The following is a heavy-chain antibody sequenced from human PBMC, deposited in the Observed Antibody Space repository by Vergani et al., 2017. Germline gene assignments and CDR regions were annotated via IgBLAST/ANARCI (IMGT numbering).Heavy chain of an antibody. CDR2: IIPILGIA. D-gene: IGHD2-21*02. Sequence: QVQLVQSGAEVKKPGASVKVSCKASGGTFSSYAISWVRQAPGQGLEWMGRIIPILGIANYAQKFQGRVTITADKSTSTAYMELSSLRSEDTAVYYCARLGWGGDDAFDIWGQGTMVTVSS. CDR1: GGTFSSYA. V-gene: IGHV1-69*04. J-gene: IGHJ3*02. CDR3: ARLGWGGDDAFDI.